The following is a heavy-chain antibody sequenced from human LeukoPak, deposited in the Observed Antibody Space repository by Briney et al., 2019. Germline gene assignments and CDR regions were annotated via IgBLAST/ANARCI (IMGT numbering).Heavy chain of an antibody. J-gene: IGHJ4*02. CDR2: ISDSGGRT. CDR1: AFTFNTNP. V-gene: IGHV3-23*01. Sequence: GGSLRLSCAASAFTFNTNPMAWVRQAPGKGLEGVSFISDSGGRTYYADSVKGRFTISRDNSKNTLFLQMSSLRVEDTAIYYCAKERQTTTAFDSWGQGTLVTVSS. CDR3: AKERQTTTAFDS. D-gene: IGHD4-17*01.